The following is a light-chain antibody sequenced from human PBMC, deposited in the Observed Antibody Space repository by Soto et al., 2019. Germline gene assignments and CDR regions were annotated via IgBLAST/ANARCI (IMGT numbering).Light chain of an antibody. Sequence: GASVTITCRARQSISAYLNWYQLKPGKAPKLLIYAASTLHRGVPSRFSGSGSGTDFTLTIRSLQLDDFATYSCQQSYRPPYPFGQGTKVDIK. CDR1: QSISAY. J-gene: IGKJ2*01. CDR3: QQSYRPPYP. V-gene: IGKV1-39*01. CDR2: AAS.